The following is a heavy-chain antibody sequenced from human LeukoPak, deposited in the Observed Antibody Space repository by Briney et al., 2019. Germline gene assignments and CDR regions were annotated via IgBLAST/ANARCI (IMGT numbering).Heavy chain of an antibody. J-gene: IGHJ4*02. CDR3: TRGGNTNFDY. V-gene: IGHV3-48*04. D-gene: IGHD1-26*01. Sequence: GGSLRLSCAASGFTFSTYSMNWVRQAPGKGLEWVSYISSSSSTIYYADSVKGRFTTSRDNAKNTLYLQMNSLRAEDTAVYYCTRGGNTNFDYWGQGTLVTVSS. CDR1: GFTFSTYS. CDR2: ISSSSSTI.